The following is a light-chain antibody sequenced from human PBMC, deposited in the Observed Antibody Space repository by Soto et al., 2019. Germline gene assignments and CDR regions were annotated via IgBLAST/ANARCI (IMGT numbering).Light chain of an antibody. Sequence: QAVVTQPPSVSGAPGQRVTISCTGSISSIGAGYDVHWYQQLPGTAPKLLIYGNSNRPSGVPDRFSGSKSGTSASLAITGLQAEDDADYYCQSYDSSLSGYVFGTGTKVTVL. CDR2: GNS. J-gene: IGLJ1*01. CDR1: ISSIGAGYD. V-gene: IGLV1-40*01. CDR3: QSYDSSLSGYV.